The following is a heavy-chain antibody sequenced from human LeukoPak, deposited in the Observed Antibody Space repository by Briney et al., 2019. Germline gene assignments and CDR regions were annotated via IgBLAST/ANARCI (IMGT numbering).Heavy chain of an antibody. V-gene: IGHV3-74*01. Sequence: PGGSLRLSCAASGFTFSSYWMHWVRQAPGKGLVWVSRINSDGSSTSYADSVKGRFTISRDNAKNTLYLQMTSLRAEDTALYYCATEIAEGGPQDYWGQGTLVTVSS. J-gene: IGHJ4*02. CDR1: GFTFSSYW. CDR2: INSDGSST. D-gene: IGHD2-21*01. CDR3: ATEIAEGGPQDY.